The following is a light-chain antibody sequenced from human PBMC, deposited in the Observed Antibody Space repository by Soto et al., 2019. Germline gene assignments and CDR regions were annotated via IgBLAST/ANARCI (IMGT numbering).Light chain of an antibody. Sequence: QSVLTQPRSVSGSPGQSVTISRTGTSSDVGGYNYVSWYQQHPGKAPKLMIYDVTKRPSGVPDRFSGSKSANTASLTISGLQAEDEADYYCCSYAGSYTWVFGGGTKVTVL. CDR2: DVT. J-gene: IGLJ3*02. CDR3: CSYAGSYTWV. V-gene: IGLV2-11*01. CDR1: SSDVGGYNY.